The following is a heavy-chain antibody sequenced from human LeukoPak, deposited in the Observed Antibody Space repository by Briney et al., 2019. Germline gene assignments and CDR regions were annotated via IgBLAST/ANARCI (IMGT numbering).Heavy chain of an antibody. CDR2: IDWDDDK. D-gene: IGHD6-19*01. Sequence: CGPAPVKPTQTLTLTCTFSGSSLSTSEMHVSCIRHPPGKALEWLARIDWDDDKFYSTSLKTRLTISKATSKNQVVLTMTNMDPVDTATYYCARLDSNGWFDYWGQGTLVTVSS. J-gene: IGHJ4*02. V-gene: IGHV2-70*04. CDR3: ARLDSNGWFDY. CDR1: GSSLSTSEMH.